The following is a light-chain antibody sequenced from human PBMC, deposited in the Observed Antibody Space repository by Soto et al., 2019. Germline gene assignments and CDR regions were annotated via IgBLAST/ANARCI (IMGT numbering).Light chain of an antibody. Sequence: QSVLTQPPSVSGAPGQRVSISCTGSSTNIGAGYGVHWYQQRPGTAPKLLIYRNNQRPSGVPDRFSDSKSGTSASLAISGLRSEDEADYYCAAWDDSLSAYVFGTGTKVTVL. J-gene: IGLJ1*01. V-gene: IGLV1-47*01. CDR2: RNN. CDR1: STNIGAGY. CDR3: AAWDDSLSAYV.